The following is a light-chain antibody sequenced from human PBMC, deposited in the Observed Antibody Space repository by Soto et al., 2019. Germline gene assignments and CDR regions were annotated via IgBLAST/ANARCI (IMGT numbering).Light chain of an antibody. J-gene: IGKJ4*01. CDR2: DAS. Sequence: DIQMTQSPSSLTAFVGDRVTITCQASQDIKNYLNWYQQKSGKAPKLLIYDASDLETGVPSRFSGSGSGTDFTFTINSLQPEDIATYYCQQYDNLPLTFGGGTKV. CDR3: QQYDNLPLT. V-gene: IGKV1-33*01. CDR1: QDIKNY.